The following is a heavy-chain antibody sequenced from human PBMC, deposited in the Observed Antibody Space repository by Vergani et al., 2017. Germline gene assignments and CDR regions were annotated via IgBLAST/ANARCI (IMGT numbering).Heavy chain of an antibody. D-gene: IGHD6-13*01. J-gene: IGHJ4*02. CDR3: ARLGLTASRREAPVFDY. CDR1: GFTLGIIW. V-gene: IGHV3-7*01. CDR2: IKEDGSET. Sequence: EVQLMESGGGLVQPGGSLSLSCAPPGFTLGIIWMSWVPRPPGKGLEWVAKIKEDGSETFYVDSVMGRFTISRDNAKNSLYLQMNSLRAEDTAEYFCARLGLTASRREAPVFDYWGQGTLVTVSS.